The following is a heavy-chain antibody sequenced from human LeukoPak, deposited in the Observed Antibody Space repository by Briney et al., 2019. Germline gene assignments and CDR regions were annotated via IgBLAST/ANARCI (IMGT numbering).Heavy chain of an antibody. D-gene: IGHD4-17*01. Sequence: PSQTLSHTCTVSGGSISSGGYYWSWIRQHPGKGLEWIGYIYYSGSTYYNPSLKSRVTISVDTSKNQFSLKLSSVTAADTAVYYCARVAGGLRCTFDIWGQGTMVTVSS. CDR1: GGSISSGGYY. CDR3: ARVAGGLRCTFDI. J-gene: IGHJ3*02. CDR2: IYYSGST. V-gene: IGHV4-31*03.